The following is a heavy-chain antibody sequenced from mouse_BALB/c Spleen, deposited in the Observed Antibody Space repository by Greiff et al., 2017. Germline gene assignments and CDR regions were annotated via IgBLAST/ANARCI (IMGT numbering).Heavy chain of an antibody. CDR1: GYTFTSYT. D-gene: IGHD2-3*01. J-gene: IGHJ2*01. V-gene: IGHV1-4*02. CDR2: INPSSGYT. Sequence: VQLQQSAADLARPGASVKMSCKASGYTFTSYTMHWVKQRPGQGLEWIGYINPSSGYTEYNQKFKDKTTLTADKSSSTAYMQLSSLTSEDSAVYYCARRWLLPFDYWGQGTTLTVSS. CDR3: ARRWLLPFDY.